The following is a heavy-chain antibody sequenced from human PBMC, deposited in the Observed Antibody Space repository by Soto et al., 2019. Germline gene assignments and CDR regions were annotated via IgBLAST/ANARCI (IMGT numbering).Heavy chain of an antibody. CDR1: AFMRSAYS. CDR3: VRDRGNFDWRRLGYFDL. D-gene: IGHD3-9*01. Sequence: WGSLRLSCTASAFMRSAYSMNSVRQALERALEWIAYIRSGGPNTYYAGSVKGRLAISTDNAENSLYLHVVSLRDEATGVYYCVRDRGNFDWRRLGYFDLWGQGTLVTVS. J-gene: IGHJ4*02. V-gene: IGHV3-48*02. CDR2: IRSGGPNT.